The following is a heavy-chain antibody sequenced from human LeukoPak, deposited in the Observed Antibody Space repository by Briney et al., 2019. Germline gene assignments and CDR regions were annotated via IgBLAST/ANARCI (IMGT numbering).Heavy chain of an antibody. CDR3: ARVVAYCGGDCYSSDYYYYYYMDV. J-gene: IGHJ6*03. CDR1: GFTFSSYW. Sequence: GGSLGLSCAASGFTFSSYWMSWVRQAPGKGLEWVANIKQDGSEKYYVDSVKGRFTISRDNAKNSLYLQMNSLRAEDTAVYYCARVVAYCGGDCYSSDYYYYYYMDVWGKGTTVTISS. CDR2: IKQDGSEK. D-gene: IGHD2-21*02. V-gene: IGHV3-7*01.